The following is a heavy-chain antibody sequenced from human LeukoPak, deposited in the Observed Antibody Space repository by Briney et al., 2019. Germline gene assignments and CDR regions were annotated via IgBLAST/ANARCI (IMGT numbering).Heavy chain of an antibody. Sequence: SETLSLTCTVSGGSISSYYWSWIRQPPGKGLEWIGYIYYSGSTNYNPTLKSRVTISVDTSKNQFSLKLSSVTAADTAVYYCARHRVHCSSTSCYYFDYWGREPWSPSPQ. V-gene: IGHV4-59*08. CDR1: GGSISSYY. CDR3: ARHRVHCSSTSCYYFDY. CDR2: IYYSGST. J-gene: IGHJ4*02. D-gene: IGHD2-2*01.